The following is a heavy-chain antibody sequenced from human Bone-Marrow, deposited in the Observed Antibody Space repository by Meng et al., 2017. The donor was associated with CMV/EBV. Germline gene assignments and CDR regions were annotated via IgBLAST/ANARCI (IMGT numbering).Heavy chain of an antibody. Sequence: SCAASGFIFSNSWMNWLRQAPGKGLEWVGRIKSKVDGGTTDYAAPVKGRFSISRDDSKNTVYMQMSSLKTEDTAVYYCVTGGYFLDYWGQGTLVTVSS. CDR3: VTGGYFLDY. V-gene: IGHV3-15*07. J-gene: IGHJ4*02. CDR1: GFIFSNSW. D-gene: IGHD5-18*01. CDR2: IKSKVDGGTT.